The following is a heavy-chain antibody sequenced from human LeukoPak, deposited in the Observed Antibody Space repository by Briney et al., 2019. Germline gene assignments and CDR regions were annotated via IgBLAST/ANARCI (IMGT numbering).Heavy chain of an antibody. D-gene: IGHD5-12*01. V-gene: IGHV3-21*01. J-gene: IGHJ4*02. CDR3: ASQDIVATIFDY. CDR2: ISSSSSYI. CDR1: GFTFSSYS. Sequence: GGSLRLSCAASGFTFSSYSMNWVRQAPRKGLEWVSSISSSSSYIYYADSVKGRFTISRDNAKNSLYLQMNSLRAEDTAVYYCASQDIVATIFDYWGQGTLVTVSS.